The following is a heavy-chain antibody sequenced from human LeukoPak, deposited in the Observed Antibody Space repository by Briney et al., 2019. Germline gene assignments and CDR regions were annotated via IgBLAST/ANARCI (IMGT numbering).Heavy chain of an antibody. Sequence: SGTLSLTCAVSGGSSSSSNWWSWVRQPPGKGLECIGEIYHSGSTNYNPSLKSRVTISVDKSKKQFSLKVNSVTAADTAVYYCARVYTWNDGAFDIWGQGTMVTVSS. D-gene: IGHD1-1*01. V-gene: IGHV4-4*02. J-gene: IGHJ3*02. CDR2: IYHSGST. CDR3: ARVYTWNDGAFDI. CDR1: GGSSSSSNW.